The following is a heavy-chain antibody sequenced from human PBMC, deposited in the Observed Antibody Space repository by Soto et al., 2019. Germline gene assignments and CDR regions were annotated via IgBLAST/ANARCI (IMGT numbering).Heavy chain of an antibody. D-gene: IGHD4-17*01. Sequence: TSETLSLTCTVSGGSISSSSYYWGWIRQPPGKGLEWIGSIYYSGSTYYNPSLKSRVTISVDTSKNQFSLKLSSVTAADTAVYYCARLTTVTDAFDIWGQGTMVTVSS. CDR2: IYYSGST. V-gene: IGHV4-39*01. J-gene: IGHJ3*02. CDR1: GGSISSSSYY. CDR3: ARLTTVTDAFDI.